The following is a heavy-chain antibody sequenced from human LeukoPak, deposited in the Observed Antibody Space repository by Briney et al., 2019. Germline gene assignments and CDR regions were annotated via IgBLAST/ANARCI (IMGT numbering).Heavy chain of an antibody. CDR2: IIPIFGTA. V-gene: IGHV1-69*13. CDR3: ATDYDILTGPKPDWFDP. J-gene: IGHJ5*02. CDR1: GGTFSSYA. D-gene: IGHD3-9*01. Sequence: ASVKVSCKASGGTFSSYAISWVRQAPGQRLEWMGGIIPIFGTANYAQKFQGRVTITADESTSTAYMELSSLRSEDTAVYYCATDYDILTGPKPDWFDPWGQGTLVTVSS.